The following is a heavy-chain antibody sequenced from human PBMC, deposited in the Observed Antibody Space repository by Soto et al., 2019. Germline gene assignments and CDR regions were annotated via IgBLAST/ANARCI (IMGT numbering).Heavy chain of an antibody. CDR1: GVTFRDYW. J-gene: IGHJ5*02. CDR3: VREVIAVLGSIRWFDP. V-gene: IGHV3-74*01. D-gene: IGHD6-19*01. CDR2: IGPDGTST. Sequence: GGSLRLSCAVSGVTFRDYWMHWVRQVPGKGLLWVSRIGPDGTSTKYADSVKGRFTISRSNPENTLYLQMNSLRAEDTGVYYCVREVIAVLGSIRWFDPWGQGTLVTVSS.